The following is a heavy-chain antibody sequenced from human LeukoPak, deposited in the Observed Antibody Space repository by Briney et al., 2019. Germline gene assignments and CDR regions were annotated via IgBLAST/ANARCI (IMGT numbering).Heavy chain of an antibody. CDR1: GGIFSSHA. CDR2: IIPILGIA. CDR3: ARVARVRPYWCDP. D-gene: IGHD5-18*01. Sequence: SVQGSCKASGGIFSSHAISWVRQAPGQGFEWMGRIIPILGIADYAQKFQGRVTITADKSTSTAYIELSRLRSENTAVYYCARVARVRPYWCDPRGEGTLVTVSS. V-gene: IGHV1-69*04. J-gene: IGHJ5*02.